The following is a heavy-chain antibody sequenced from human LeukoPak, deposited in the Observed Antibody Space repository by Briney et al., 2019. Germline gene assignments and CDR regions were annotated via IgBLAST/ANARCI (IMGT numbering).Heavy chain of an antibody. D-gene: IGHD6-19*01. CDR2: ISAYNGNT. CDR1: GYTFTSYG. CDR3: ARTGYSSGWSKGWFDP. J-gene: IGHJ5*02. V-gene: IGHV1-18*01. Sequence: ASVKVSCKASGYTFTSYGISWVRQAPGQGLEWMGWISAYNGNTNHAQKLQGRVTMTTDTSTSTAYMELSRLRSDDTAVYYCARTGYSSGWSKGWFDPWGQGTLVTVSS.